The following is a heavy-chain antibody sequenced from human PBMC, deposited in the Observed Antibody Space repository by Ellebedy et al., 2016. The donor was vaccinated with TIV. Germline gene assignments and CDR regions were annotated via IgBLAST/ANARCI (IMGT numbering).Heavy chain of an antibody. V-gene: IGHV4-34*01. Sequence: SETLSLTCAVYGGSFSGYYWSWIRRPPGKGLEWIGEINHSGSTNYSPSLKSRVTILVDRSKNQFSLKLSSVTAADTAVYYCATAGAHGSGSYYRDYYYGMDVWGQGTTVTVSS. CDR2: INHSGST. D-gene: IGHD3-10*01. CDR1: GGSFSGYY. J-gene: IGHJ6*02. CDR3: ATAGAHGSGSYYRDYYYGMDV.